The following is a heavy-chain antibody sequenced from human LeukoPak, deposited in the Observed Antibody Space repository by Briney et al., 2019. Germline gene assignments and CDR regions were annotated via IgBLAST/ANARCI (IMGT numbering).Heavy chain of an antibody. CDR1: GYTFIGYG. CDR3: ARESTTIRGAANDY. CDR2: ISAYNGNT. V-gene: IGHV1-18*01. J-gene: IGHJ4*02. Sequence: GASVKVSCKASGYTFIGYGITWVRQAPGQGLEWMGWISAYNGNTNYAQKLQGRVTMTTDTSTSTAYMELRSLRSDDTAVYYCARESTTIRGAANDYWGQGTLVTVSS. D-gene: IGHD3-10*01.